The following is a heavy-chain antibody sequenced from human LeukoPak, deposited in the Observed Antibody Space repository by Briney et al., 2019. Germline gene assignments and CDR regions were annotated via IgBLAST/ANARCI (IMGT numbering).Heavy chain of an antibody. CDR2: INPNSGGT. J-gene: IGHJ5*02. CDR3: ARADWFAP. V-gene: IGHV1-2*02. Sequence: ASVKVSCKASGYTFTGYYMHWVRQARGQGLEWMGWINPNSGGTNDAEKFQGRVTMTRDTSISTAYMELSRLRSDDTAVYYCARADWFAPWGQGTLATVSS. CDR1: GYTFTGYY.